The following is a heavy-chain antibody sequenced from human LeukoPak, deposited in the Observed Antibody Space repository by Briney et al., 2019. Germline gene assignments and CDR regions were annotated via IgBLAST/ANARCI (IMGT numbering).Heavy chain of an antibody. CDR1: GYTFTGYY. CDR2: INPNSGGT. D-gene: IGHD3-22*01. V-gene: IGHV1-2*02. Sequence: GASVKVSCKASGYTFTGYYIHWVRQAPGQGLEWMGWINPNSGGTNYAQKFQVRGTMTRDTSISTAYMELSRLRSDDTAVYYCARGIGYYDSSGYYYRFYYWGQGTLVTVSS. J-gene: IGHJ4*02. CDR3: ARGIGYYDSSGYYYRFYY.